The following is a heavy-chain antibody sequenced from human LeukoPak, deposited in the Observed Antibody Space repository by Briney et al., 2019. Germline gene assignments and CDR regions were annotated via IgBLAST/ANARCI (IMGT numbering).Heavy chain of an antibody. CDR3: ARGSRFGVVGRDAFDI. D-gene: IGHD3-3*01. CDR1: GFTFSSYA. V-gene: IGHV3-30*04. CDR2: ISYDGSNK. Sequence: HPGGSLRLSCAASGFTFSSYAMHWVRQAPGKGLEWVAVISYDGSNKFYADSVKGRFTFSRDNAKNSLYLQVNSLRAEDTAVYYCARGSRFGVVGRDAFDIWGQGTVVTVSS. J-gene: IGHJ3*02.